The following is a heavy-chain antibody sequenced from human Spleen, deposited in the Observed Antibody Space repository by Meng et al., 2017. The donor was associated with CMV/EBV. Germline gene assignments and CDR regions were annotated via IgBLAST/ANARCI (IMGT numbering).Heavy chain of an antibody. CDR3: AKGLRAAAIYAFDI. J-gene: IGHJ3*02. CDR2: VSGSGGSP. Sequence: GESLKISCEVCGFTFGSCDMHWVRQTTGKGLEWVSAVSGSGGSPYYADSVKGRFTISRDNSKNTLYLQMNSLRAEDTAVYYCAKGLRAAAIYAFDIWGQGTMVTVSS. D-gene: IGHD2-2*01. CDR1: GFTFGSCD. V-gene: IGHV3-23*01.